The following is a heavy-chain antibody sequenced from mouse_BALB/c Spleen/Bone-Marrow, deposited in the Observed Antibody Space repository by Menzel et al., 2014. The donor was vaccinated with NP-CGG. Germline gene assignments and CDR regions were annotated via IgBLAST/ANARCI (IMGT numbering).Heavy chain of an antibody. V-gene: IGHV1S81*02. D-gene: IGHD1-2*01. Sequence: VKLMESGAELVKPGASVKLSCKASGYTFTSYYMYWVKQRPGQGLEWIGEINPSNGGTNFNEKFKSKATLTADKSSSTAYMQLSSLTFEDSAIYYCTRPYYGYVGYAYWGQGTQVTVSA. CDR2: INPSNGGT. CDR3: TRPYYGYVGYAY. J-gene: IGHJ3*01. CDR1: GYTFTSYY.